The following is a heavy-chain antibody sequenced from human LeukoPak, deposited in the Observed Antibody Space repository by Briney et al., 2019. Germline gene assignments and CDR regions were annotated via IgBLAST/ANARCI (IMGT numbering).Heavy chain of an antibody. CDR3: ARHVLTAGAIE. J-gene: IGHJ4*02. V-gene: IGHV4-59*08. CDR2: IYYSEAT. D-gene: IGHD1-26*01. CDR1: SGSISGYY. Sequence: SETLSLTCTVSSGSISGYYWSWIRQPPGKGLEWIAYIYYSEATNYNPSLNSRVTISLDTSKRQFSLKLSSVTAADTAVYYCARHVLTAGAIEWGQGTLVTVSS.